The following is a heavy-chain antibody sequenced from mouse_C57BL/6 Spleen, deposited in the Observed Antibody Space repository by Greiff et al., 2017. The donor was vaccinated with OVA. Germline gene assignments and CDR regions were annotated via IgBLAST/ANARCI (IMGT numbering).Heavy chain of an antibody. J-gene: IGHJ2*01. V-gene: IGHV5-17*01. CDR2: ISSGSSTI. Sequence: EVKLVESGGGLVKPGGSLKLSCAASGFTFSDYGMHWVRQAPEQGLEWVAYISSGSSTIYYADTVKGRFTISRDNANNTLFLQLTSLRSEDSAMYCCARTGGRGYYFDYWGQGTTLTVSS. CDR1: GFTFSDYG. CDR3: ARTGGRGYYFDY.